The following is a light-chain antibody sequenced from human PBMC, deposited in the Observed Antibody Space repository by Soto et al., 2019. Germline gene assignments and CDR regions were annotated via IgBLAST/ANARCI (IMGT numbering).Light chain of an antibody. CDR1: QTIKNC. CDR3: QQYDNLPLI. V-gene: IGKV1-33*01. Sequence: DIQMTQSPSTLSASVGDRVTISCRASQTIKNCFAWYHQKPGKATKLLIYDAYSLETGVPSRFSGSGSGTDSNLTISSLQPEDFETYYCQQYDNLPLIFGQGTRLEIK. J-gene: IGKJ5*01. CDR2: DAY.